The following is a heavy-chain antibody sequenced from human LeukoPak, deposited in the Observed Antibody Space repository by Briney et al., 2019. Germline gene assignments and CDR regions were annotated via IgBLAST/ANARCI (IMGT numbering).Heavy chain of an antibody. J-gene: IGHJ6*03. V-gene: IGHV1-2*02. CDR2: INPNSGGT. D-gene: IGHD2-2*01. CDR3: ARDTYCSSTSCSGGYYYYYVDV. CDR1: GYTFTGYN. Sequence: GASVKLSCKASGYTFTGYNMPWVRQAPGQGLEWMGWINPNSGGTNYAQKFQGRVTMTRDTSISTAYMELSRLRSDDTTVYYCARDTYCSSTSCSGGYYYYYVDVWGKGTTVTVSS.